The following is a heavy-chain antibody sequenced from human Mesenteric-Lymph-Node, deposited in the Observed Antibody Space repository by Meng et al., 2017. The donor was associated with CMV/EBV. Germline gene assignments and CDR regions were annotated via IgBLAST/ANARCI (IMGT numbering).Heavy chain of an antibody. CDR2: ISSSSSYI. CDR3: ARDLVAGGYLPYGMDV. V-gene: IGHV3-21*01. D-gene: IGHD3-22*01. Sequence: GESLKISCAASGFTFSSYSMNWVRQAPGKGLEWVSSISSSSSYIYYADSVKGRFTISRDNAKNSLYLQMNSLRAEDTAVYYCARDLVAGGYLPYGMDVWGQGTTVTVSS. J-gene: IGHJ6*02. CDR1: GFTFSSYS.